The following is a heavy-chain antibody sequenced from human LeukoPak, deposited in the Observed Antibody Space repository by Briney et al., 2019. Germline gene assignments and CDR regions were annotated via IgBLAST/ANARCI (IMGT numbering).Heavy chain of an antibody. D-gene: IGHD4/OR15-4a*01. CDR2: INQEGSEK. CDR1: GFTFSSHW. CDR3: ARDGADSGLYFDY. V-gene: IGHV3-7*01. J-gene: IGHJ4*02. Sequence: GGSLRLSCAASGFTFSSHWMSWVRQAPGEGLKLVANINQEGSEKSYVDSVKGRFTISRDNAKNSLYLQMNSLRAEDTAFYYCARDGADSGLYFDYWGQGTLVTVSS.